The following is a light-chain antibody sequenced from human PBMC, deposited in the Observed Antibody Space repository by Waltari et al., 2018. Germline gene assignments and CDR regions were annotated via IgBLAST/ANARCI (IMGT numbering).Light chain of an antibody. CDR1: SSDIGGFNY. J-gene: IGLJ3*02. V-gene: IGLV2-8*01. CDR2: EVN. CDR3: SSYGGRNNLL. Sequence: QSALTQPPSASGSPGQSVTISCTGTSSDIGGFNYVSWYQQNPGQAPKLLIYEVNKRPSGIPDRFSGSKSGNKASLTVSGLQAEDEAEYYCSSYGGRNNLLFGEGTKLTVL.